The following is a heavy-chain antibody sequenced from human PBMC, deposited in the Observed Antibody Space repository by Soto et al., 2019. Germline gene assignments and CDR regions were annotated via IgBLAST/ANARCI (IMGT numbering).Heavy chain of an antibody. V-gene: IGHV3-43*01. CDR1: GFTFDDYT. CDR3: AKHPGASSSWYYFDY. J-gene: IGHJ4*02. Sequence: EVQLVESGGVVVQPGGSLRLSCAASGFTFDDYTMHWVRQAPGKGLEWVSLISWDGGSTYYADSVKGRFTISRDNSKNSLYLQMNSLRTEDTALYYCAKHPGASSSWYYFDYWGQGTLVTVSS. D-gene: IGHD6-13*01. CDR2: ISWDGGST.